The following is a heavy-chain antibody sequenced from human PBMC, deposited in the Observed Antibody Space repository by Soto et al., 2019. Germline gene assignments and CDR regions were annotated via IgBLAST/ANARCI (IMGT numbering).Heavy chain of an antibody. V-gene: IGHV3-7*01. J-gene: IGHJ5*02. CDR3: ARRYSSSWSGFDP. CDR2: IKQDGGEK. D-gene: IGHD6-13*01. Sequence: GGSLRLSCAASGVTFSSYWMSWVRQAPGKGLEWVANIKQDGGEKYYVDSVKGRFTISRDNAKNSLYLQMNSLRVEDTALYYCARRYSSSWSGFDPWGQGTLVTV. CDR1: GVTFSSYW.